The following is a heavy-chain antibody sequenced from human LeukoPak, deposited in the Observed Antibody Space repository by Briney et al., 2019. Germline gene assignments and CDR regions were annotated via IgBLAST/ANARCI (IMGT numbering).Heavy chain of an antibody. D-gene: IGHD2-15*01. J-gene: IGHJ3*02. V-gene: IGHV3-66*01. CDR2: IYSGGFT. CDR3: VRDPPSGYCSGASCYVFHI. CDR1: GFNITSNY. Sequence: GGSLRLSYAASGFNITSNYMNWVRQAPGKGLEWVAIIYSGGFTHYRDSVKGRFTIYRDNSKNTVYLQMNSLRVEDTAVYYCVRDPPSGYCSGASCYVFHIWGQGTMVTVSS.